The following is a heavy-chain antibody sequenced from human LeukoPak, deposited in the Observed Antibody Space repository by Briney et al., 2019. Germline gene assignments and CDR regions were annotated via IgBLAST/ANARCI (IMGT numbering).Heavy chain of an antibody. J-gene: IGHJ1*01. CDR1: GFTFSSYS. Sequence: GGSLRLSCAASGFTFSSYSMNWVRQAPGKGLEWVSSISISSSYIYYADSVKGRFTISRDNAKNSLYLQMNSLRAEDTAVYYCARVDNFDYYDSSGSRAPWGQGTLVTVSS. CDR3: ARVDNFDYYDSSGSRAP. D-gene: IGHD3-22*01. CDR2: ISISSSYI. V-gene: IGHV3-21*01.